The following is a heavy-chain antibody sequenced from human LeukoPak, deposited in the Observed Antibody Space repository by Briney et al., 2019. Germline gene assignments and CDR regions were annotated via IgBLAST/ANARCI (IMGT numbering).Heavy chain of an antibody. CDR3: ARGVYIAAAQYGY. V-gene: IGHV4-59*01. CDR2: IYYSGTT. J-gene: IGHJ4*02. CDR1: GGSLSSYY. D-gene: IGHD6-13*01. Sequence: SETLSLTCTVSGGSLSSYYWSWIRQPPGKGLEWIGYIYYSGTTNYNPSLKSRVTISVDTSKNQFSLRLSSVTAADTAVYYCARGVYIAAAQYGYWGQGTLVTVSS.